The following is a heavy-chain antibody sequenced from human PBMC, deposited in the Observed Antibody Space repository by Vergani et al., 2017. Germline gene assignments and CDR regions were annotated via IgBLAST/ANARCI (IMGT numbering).Heavy chain of an antibody. CDR2: IIPIFGTA. V-gene: IGHV1-69*01. J-gene: IGHJ5*02. CDR1: GGTFSSYA. CDR3: AGNYDYVWGSYPVNWFDP. D-gene: IGHD3-16*02. Sequence: QVQLVQSGAEVKKPGSSVKVSCKASGGTFSSYAISWVRQAPGQGLEWMGGIIPIFGTANYAQKFQGRVTITADESTSTAYMELSSLRSEDTAVYYCAGNYDYVWGSYPVNWFDPLGQGTLVTVSS.